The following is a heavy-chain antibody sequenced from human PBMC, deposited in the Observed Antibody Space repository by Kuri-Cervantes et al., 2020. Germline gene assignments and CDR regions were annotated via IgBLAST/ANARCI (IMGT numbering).Heavy chain of an antibody. J-gene: IGHJ6*02. CDR2: ISSSSSTI. D-gene: IGHD6-19*01. V-gene: IGHV3-48*04. CDR1: GFTFSSYS. CDR3: ARDKIAVAGFGYYYYYYGMDV. Sequence: GESLKISCAASGFTFSSYSMNWVRQAPGKGLEWVSYISSSSSTIYYADSVKGRFTISRDNAKNSLYLQMNSLRAEDTAVYYCARDKIAVAGFGYYYYYYGMDVWGQGTTVTVSS.